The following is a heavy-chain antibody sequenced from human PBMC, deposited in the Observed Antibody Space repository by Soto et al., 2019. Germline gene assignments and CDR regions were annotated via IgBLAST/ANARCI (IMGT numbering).Heavy chain of an antibody. Sequence: SETLSLTCTASGGSISTENYYWSWVRQHPGKALEWIGYIYHSGRTFYNPSLKSRSTISVDTSKNQFTLNLISVTAADTAVYYSARARFCNSAICPGYHPVDAWGQGTTVTVSS. D-gene: IGHD2-2*01. CDR2: IYHSGRT. V-gene: IGHV4-31*03. CDR3: ARARFCNSAICPGYHPVDA. CDR1: GGSISTENYY. J-gene: IGHJ6*02.